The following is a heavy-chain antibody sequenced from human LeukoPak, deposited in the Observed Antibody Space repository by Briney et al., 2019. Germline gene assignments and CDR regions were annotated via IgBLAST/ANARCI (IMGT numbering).Heavy chain of an antibody. CDR2: ISPSGGST. CDR1: GYTFTTCN. D-gene: IGHD1-26*01. CDR3: ARGIVGSSVAFDY. J-gene: IGHJ4*02. Sequence: ASVKLSCKASGYTFTTCNIHWVRQAPGQGLEWMGFISPSGGSTTYAQRFGDRVTVTRDTPTSTVYMAVSSLTSDDMAVYYCARGIVGSSVAFDYWGQGTLVTVSS. V-gene: IGHV1-46*01.